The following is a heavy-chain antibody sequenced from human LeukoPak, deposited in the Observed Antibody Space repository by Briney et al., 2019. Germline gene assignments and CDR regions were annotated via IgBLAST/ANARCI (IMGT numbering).Heavy chain of an antibody. CDR2: ISSSSSTV. D-gene: IGHD2-2*01. V-gene: IGHV3-48*04. J-gene: IGHJ4*02. Sequence: GGSLRLSCAASGFTFTTYSMDWVRQAPGKGLEWVSYISSSSSTVHYADSVKGRFTISRDNAKNSLYLQMNSLRAEDTAVYYCAREGVVVSAAVDYWGQGTLVTVSS. CDR1: GFTFTTYS. CDR3: AREGVVVSAAVDY.